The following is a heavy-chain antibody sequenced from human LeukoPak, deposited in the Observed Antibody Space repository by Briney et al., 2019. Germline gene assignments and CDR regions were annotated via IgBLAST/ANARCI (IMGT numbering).Heavy chain of an antibody. CDR1: GFTVSSNY. CDR3: ASGGGYYDSSGYPYNWFDP. CDR2: IYSLGRT. D-gene: IGHD3-22*01. V-gene: IGHV3-53*01. J-gene: IGHJ5*02. Sequence: PGGSLRLSCAASGFTVSSNYMSWVRQAPGKGLEGVSVIYSLGRTYYADSVKGRFTISRDNSKNTLYLQMNSLRAEDTAVYYCASGGGYYDSSGYPYNWFDPWGQGTLVTVSS.